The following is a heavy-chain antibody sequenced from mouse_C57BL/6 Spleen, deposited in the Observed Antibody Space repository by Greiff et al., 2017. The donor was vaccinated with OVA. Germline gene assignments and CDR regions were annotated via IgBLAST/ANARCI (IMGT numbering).Heavy chain of an antibody. V-gene: IGHV1-76*01. J-gene: IGHJ1*03. Sequence: QVQLKESGAELVRPGASVKLSCKASGYTFTDYYINWVKQRPGQGLEWIARIYPGSGNTYYNEKFKGKATLTAEKSSSTAYMQLSSLTSEDSAVYFCARLGGYYGSSYWYFDVWGTGTTVTVSS. CDR2: IYPGSGNT. D-gene: IGHD1-1*01. CDR1: GYTFTDYY. CDR3: ARLGGYYGSSYWYFDV.